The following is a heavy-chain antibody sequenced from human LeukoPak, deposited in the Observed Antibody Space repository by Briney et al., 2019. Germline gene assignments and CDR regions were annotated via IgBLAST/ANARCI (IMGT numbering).Heavy chain of an antibody. CDR3: ARDTAPLGDAFDI. V-gene: IGHV4-4*02. Sequence: SETLSLTCAVSGGSISSSNWWSWVRQSSGKGLEWIGEIYHSGSTNYNPSLKSRVTISVDKSKNQFSLKLSSVTAADTAVYYCARDTAPLGDAFDIWGQGTMVTVSS. D-gene: IGHD3-16*01. J-gene: IGHJ3*02. CDR2: IYHSGST. CDR1: GGSISSSNW.